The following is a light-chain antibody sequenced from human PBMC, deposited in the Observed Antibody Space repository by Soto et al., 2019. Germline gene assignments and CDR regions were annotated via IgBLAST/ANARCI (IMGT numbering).Light chain of an antibody. V-gene: IGKV3-15*01. CDR2: GAS. J-gene: IGKJ1*01. Sequence: EIVMTQSPATLSVSPGERATLFCRASQSVSSDLAWYQQKPGQPPRLLIYGASTRATGVPARFIGSGSGTDFTLTINSLQSEDFAMYYCQQFNSWPPWAFGQGTKVEI. CDR3: QQFNSWPPWA. CDR1: QSVSSD.